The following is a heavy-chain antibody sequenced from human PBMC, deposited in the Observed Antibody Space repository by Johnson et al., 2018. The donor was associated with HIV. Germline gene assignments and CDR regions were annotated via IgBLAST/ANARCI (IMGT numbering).Heavy chain of an antibody. CDR3: ANIAVVYAFDI. D-gene: IGHD6-19*01. J-gene: IGHJ3*02. Sequence: VQLVESGGGLVQPGRSLRLSCAASGFTFDDYAMHWVRQAPGKGLEWVSGFRWNSGSIGYADSVKGRFTISRDNSKNTLYLQMNSLRAEDTAVYYCANIAVVYAFDIWGQGTMVTVSS. CDR1: GFTFDDYA. CDR2: FRWNSGSI. V-gene: IGHV3-9*01.